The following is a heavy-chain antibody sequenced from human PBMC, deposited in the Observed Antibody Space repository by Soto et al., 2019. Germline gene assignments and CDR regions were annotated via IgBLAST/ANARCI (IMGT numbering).Heavy chain of an antibody. CDR3: AKALSTVTVGTPYMDV. D-gene: IGHD1-7*01. CDR2: ISGSGENR. Sequence: GGSLRLSCEGSGFTISSYATSWVRQAPGKGLEWVSVISGSGENRYYSDSVKGRFTISRDNSKNTVYLQMNSLRDEDTAVYYCAKALSTVTVGTPYMDVWGKGTTVTVSS. CDR1: GFTISSYA. J-gene: IGHJ6*03. V-gene: IGHV3-23*01.